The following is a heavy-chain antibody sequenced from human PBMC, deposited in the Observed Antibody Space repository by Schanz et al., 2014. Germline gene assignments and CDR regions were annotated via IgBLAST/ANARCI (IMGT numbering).Heavy chain of an antibody. CDR2: IMPLRGIG. CDR3: TRLRRADPNGFDV. CDR1: GDTFSKYN. J-gene: IGHJ5*02. D-gene: IGHD6-19*01. V-gene: IGHV1-69*02. Sequence: QVQLVQSGPEVKKPGSSVKVSCQAFGDTFSKYNIMWVRQVPGQGLEWLGRIMPLRGIGNNAWKFQDRLTITADKSMNITYMELSSLRTEDTAVYYCTRLRRADPNGFDVWGQGTLVTVSS.